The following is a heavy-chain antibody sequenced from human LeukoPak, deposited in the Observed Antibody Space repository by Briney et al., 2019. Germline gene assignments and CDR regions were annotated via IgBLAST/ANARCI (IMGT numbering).Heavy chain of an antibody. CDR2: IYPGDSST. J-gene: IGHJ4*02. V-gene: IGHV5-51*01. D-gene: IGHD2-2*01. CDR3: ATSTSLQNSFDY. CDR1: GYNFATYW. Sequence: PGESLKISCKGSGYNFATYWIGWVRQMPGKGLEWMGIIYPGDSSTRYSPSFQGQVTISADKSISTAYLQWSSLKASDTAMYYCATSTSLQNSFDYWGQGTLVTVSS.